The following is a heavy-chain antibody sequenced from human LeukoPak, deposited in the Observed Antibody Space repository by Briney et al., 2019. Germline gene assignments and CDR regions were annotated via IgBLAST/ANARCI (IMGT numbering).Heavy chain of an antibody. CDR2: ISYSGNT. CDR3: ARRQDYVWGSYRYDFDI. Sequence: SETLSLTCAVSGGSISSYYWSWIRQPPGKGLEWIGDISYSGNTNYNPSLKSRVTMSVDTSKNQFSLKLSSVTAADTAVYYCARRQDYVWGSYRYDFDIWGQGTMVSVSS. CDR1: GGSISSYY. V-gene: IGHV4-59*01. D-gene: IGHD3-16*02. J-gene: IGHJ3*02.